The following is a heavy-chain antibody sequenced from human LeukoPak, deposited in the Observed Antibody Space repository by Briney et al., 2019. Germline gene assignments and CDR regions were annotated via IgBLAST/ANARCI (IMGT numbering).Heavy chain of an antibody. CDR2: IYYSGST. D-gene: IGHD2-21*02. CDR3: ARGACGGDCYLV. J-gene: IGHJ4*02. CDR1: GGSISSYY. Sequence: SETLSLTCTVSGGSISSYYWSWILQPPGKGLEWIGYIYYSGSTKYNSSLKSRVTISVDTSKNQFSLKLGSVTAADTAVYYCARGACGGDCYLVWGQGALVTVSS. V-gene: IGHV4-59*01.